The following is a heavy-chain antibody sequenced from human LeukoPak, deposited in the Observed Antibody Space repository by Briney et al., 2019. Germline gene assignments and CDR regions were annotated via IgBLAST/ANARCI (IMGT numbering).Heavy chain of an antibody. CDR3: ARGYCSSTSCYSFDY. D-gene: IGHD2-2*01. J-gene: IGHJ4*02. CDR2: ISWNSGSI. CDR1: GFTFADYA. V-gene: IGHV3-9*01. Sequence: GRSLRLSCAASGFTFADYAMHWVRQAPGKGLEWVSGISWNSGSIGYADSVKGRFTIYRDNAKNSLYLQMNSLRAEDTALYYCARGYCSSTSCYSFDYWGQGTLVTVSS.